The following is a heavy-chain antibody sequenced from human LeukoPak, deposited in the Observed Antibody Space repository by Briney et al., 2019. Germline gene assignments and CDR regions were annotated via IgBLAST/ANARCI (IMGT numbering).Heavy chain of an antibody. CDR3: ARVRRQDCTNGVCYAFDI. D-gene: IGHD2-8*01. CDR1: GGSISSGGYY. V-gene: IGHV4-30-2*01. Sequence: SETLSLTCTVSGGSISSGGYYWSWIRQPPGKGLEWIGYIYHSGSTYYNPSLKSRVTISVDRSKNQFSLKLSSVTAADTALYHCARVRRQDCTNGVCYAFDIWGQGTMVTVSS. CDR2: IYHSGST. J-gene: IGHJ3*02.